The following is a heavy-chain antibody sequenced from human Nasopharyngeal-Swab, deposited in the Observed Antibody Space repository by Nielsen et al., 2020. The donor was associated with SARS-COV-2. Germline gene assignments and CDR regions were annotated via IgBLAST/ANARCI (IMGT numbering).Heavy chain of an antibody. Sequence: KVSCKGSEYSFTSYWISWVRQMPGKGLVWMGRIDPSDSYTNYSPSFQGHVTISADKSLSTAYLQWSSLKASDTAMYYCARPGVENYYDSSGYYADVFDIWGQGTMVTVSS. D-gene: IGHD3-22*01. J-gene: IGHJ3*02. V-gene: IGHV5-10-1*01. CDR2: IDPSDSYT. CDR3: ARPGVENYYDSSGYYADVFDI. CDR1: EYSFTSYW.